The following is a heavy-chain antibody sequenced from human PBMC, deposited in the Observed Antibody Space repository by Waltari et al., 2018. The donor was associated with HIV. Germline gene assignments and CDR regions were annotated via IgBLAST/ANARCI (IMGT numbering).Heavy chain of an antibody. CDR3: AIDLGSSSWYNYYYGMDV. CDR1: GFTVSSND. J-gene: IGHJ6*02. CDR2: ICSGGNT. V-gene: IGHV3-53*01. D-gene: IGHD6-13*01. Sequence: EVQLVQYGGGLIQPGGSLRLSCAASGFTVSSNDMSWVRQAPGKGLEGVSVICSGGNTYYADSVEGRFTISRDNSKNTLYLQLNSLRAEDSAVYYCAIDLGSSSWYNYYYGMDVWGQGTTVTVSS.